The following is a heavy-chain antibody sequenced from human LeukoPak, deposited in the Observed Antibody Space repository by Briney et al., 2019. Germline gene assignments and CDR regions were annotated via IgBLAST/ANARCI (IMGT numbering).Heavy chain of an antibody. J-gene: IGHJ4*02. V-gene: IGHV1-18*01. Sequence: ASVKVSCKTSGYTFTSHGINWVRQAPGQGLEWMGWISTYNGDTNSAQKFQGRVTMTTDTATSTAYMELRSLRSDDTAVYYCARVSSTYYDILTAYYGYWGQGTLVTVSS. CDR2: ISTYNGDT. CDR1: GYTFTSHG. CDR3: ARVSSTYYDILTAYYGY. D-gene: IGHD3-9*01.